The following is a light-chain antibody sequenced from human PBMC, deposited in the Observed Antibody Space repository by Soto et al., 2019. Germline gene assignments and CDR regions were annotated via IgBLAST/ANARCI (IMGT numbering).Light chain of an antibody. V-gene: IGKV1-33*01. J-gene: IGKJ4*01. Sequence: IQMTQSPSYLSASVGDRGSITFQASQDISNHLNWYQQKPGKAPKLLIYVASNLDTGVPSRFSGSGSGTEFTFTISSLQPEDVATYYCQLYDNLLLTFAGGTKVDIK. CDR1: QDISNH. CDR2: VAS. CDR3: QLYDNLLLT.